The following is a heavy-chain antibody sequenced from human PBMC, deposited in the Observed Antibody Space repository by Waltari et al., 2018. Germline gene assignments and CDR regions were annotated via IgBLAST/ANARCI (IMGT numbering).Heavy chain of an antibody. D-gene: IGHD6-13*01. Sequence: QVQLQESGPGLVKPSETLSLTCTVSGGSISSHSWSWIRQPPGKGLEWIGYIYYSGSTNYNPSLKSRVTISVDTSKNQFSLKLSSVTAADTAVYYCARESPYSSSWRYYYYYGMDVWGQGTTVTVSS. CDR3: ARESPYSSSWRYYYYYGMDV. J-gene: IGHJ6*02. CDR1: GGSISSHS. CDR2: IYYSGST. V-gene: IGHV4-59*11.